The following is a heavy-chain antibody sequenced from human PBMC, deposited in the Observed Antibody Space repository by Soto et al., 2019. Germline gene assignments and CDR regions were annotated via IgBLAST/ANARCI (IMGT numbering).Heavy chain of an antibody. J-gene: IGHJ4*02. CDR2: TYYRSKWFH. CDR1: GDSVSSNSAA. Sequence: SQTLSLTCAISGDSVSSNSAAWDWIRQSPSRGLEWLGRTYYRSKWFHDYALSVEGRISINADTSENQFSLQLHSVTPEDTAVYYCGRHGLYNSSYHPFDNWGQESRVTVCS. CDR3: GRHGLYNSSYHPFDN. D-gene: IGHD6-19*01. V-gene: IGHV6-1*01.